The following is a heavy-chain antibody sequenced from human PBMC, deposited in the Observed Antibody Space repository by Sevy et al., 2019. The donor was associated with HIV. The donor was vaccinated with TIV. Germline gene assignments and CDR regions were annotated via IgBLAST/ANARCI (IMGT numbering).Heavy chain of an antibody. Sequence: GGSLRLSCAASGFTFSSTWMHWIRQVSGKGLEWVSIIYSGGDTYYADSVKGRFTISRDNSKNTLYLQMNNLRAEDTAVYYCARDLRVATASGGMDVWGQGTTVTVSS. D-gene: IGHD6-13*01. CDR1: GFTFSSTW. J-gene: IGHJ6*02. CDR2: IYSGGDT. V-gene: IGHV3-53*01. CDR3: ARDLRVATASGGMDV.